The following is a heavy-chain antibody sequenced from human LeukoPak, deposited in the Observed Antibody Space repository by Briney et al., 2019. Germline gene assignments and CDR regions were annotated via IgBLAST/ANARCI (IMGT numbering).Heavy chain of an antibody. CDR2: IIPIFGTA. J-gene: IGHJ3*02. CDR3: ARSRDGYGDAFDI. Sequence: ASVKVSCKASGGTFSSYAISWVRQAPGQGLEWMGGIIPIFGTANYAQKFQGRVTITADESTSTAYMELSSLRSEDTAVYYCARSRDGYGDAFDIWGQGTMVTVSS. D-gene: IGHD5-24*01. V-gene: IGHV1-69*13. CDR1: GGTFSSYA.